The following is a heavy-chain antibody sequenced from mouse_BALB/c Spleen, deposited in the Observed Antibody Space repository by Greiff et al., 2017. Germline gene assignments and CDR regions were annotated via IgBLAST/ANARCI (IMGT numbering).Heavy chain of an antibody. CDR3: TRRIAMDY. CDR2: IRLKSNNYAT. J-gene: IGHJ4*01. Sequence: EVKVEESGGGLVQPGGSMKLSCVASGFTFSNYWMNWVRQSPEKGLEWVAEIRLKSNNYATHYAESVKGRFTISRDDSKSSVYLQMNNLRAEDTGIYYCTRRIAMDYWGQGTSVTVSS. V-gene: IGHV6-6*02. CDR1: GFTFSNYW.